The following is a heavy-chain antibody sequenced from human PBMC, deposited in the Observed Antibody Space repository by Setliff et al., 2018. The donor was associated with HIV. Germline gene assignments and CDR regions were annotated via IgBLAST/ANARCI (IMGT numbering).Heavy chain of an antibody. Sequence: SETLSLTCTVSGGSIRSSTYYWGWIRQPPGKGLEWIGSIYYSGSTYYNPSLNSRVTISVDTPKNQFSLRLSPVTAADTAVYYCARRGDYYYDSSGAGGAFDIWGQGTMVTVS. V-gene: IGHV4-39*01. CDR3: ARRGDYYYDSSGAGGAFDI. J-gene: IGHJ3*02. CDR1: GGSIRSSTYY. D-gene: IGHD3-22*01. CDR2: IYYSGST.